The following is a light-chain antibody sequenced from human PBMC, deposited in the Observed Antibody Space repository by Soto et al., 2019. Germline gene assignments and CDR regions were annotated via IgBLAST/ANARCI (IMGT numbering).Light chain of an antibody. J-gene: IGLJ1*01. CDR2: EVS. Sequence: QSALTQPASVSGSPGQLITISCTGTSSDVVGYNYVSWYQQHPGKAPKLMIYEVSNRPSGVSNRFSGSKSGNTASLTISGLQADDEADYYCSSYSSSSTYYVFGTGTKLTVL. V-gene: IGLV2-14*01. CDR3: SSYSSSSTYYV. CDR1: SSDVVGYNY.